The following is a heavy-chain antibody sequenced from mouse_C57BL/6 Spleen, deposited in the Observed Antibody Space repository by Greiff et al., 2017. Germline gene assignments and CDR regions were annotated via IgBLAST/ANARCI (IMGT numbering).Heavy chain of an antibody. V-gene: IGHV5-17*01. CDR3: ARGYCSGSRGGWYFDV. Sequence: EVQGVESGGGLVKPGGSLKLSCAASGFTFSDYGMHWVRQAPEKGLEWVAYISSGSSTIYYADTVKGRFTISRDNAKNTLFLQMTSLRSEDTAMYYCARGYCSGSRGGWYFDVWDTGTPLPLSS. J-gene: IGHJ1*03. CDR1: GFTFSDYG. D-gene: IGHD1-1*01. CDR2: ISSGSSTI.